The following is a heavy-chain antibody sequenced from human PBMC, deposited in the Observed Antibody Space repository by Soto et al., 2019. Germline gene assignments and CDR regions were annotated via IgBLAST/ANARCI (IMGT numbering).Heavy chain of an antibody. D-gene: IGHD3-22*01. CDR3: ARDYYDSSGYYYYYYGMDV. CDR2: FIPIFGTA. J-gene: IGHJ6*02. V-gene: IGHV1-69*01. Sequence: QVQLVQSGAEVKKPGSSVKVSCKASGGTFSSYAISWVRQAPGQGLEWMGGFIPIFGTANYAQKFQGRVTITADESTSTAYMELSSLRTEDTAVYYCARDYYDSSGYYYYYYGMDVWGQGTTVTVSS. CDR1: GGTFSSYA.